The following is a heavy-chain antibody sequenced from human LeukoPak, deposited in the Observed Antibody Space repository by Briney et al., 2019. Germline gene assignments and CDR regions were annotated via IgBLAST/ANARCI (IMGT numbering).Heavy chain of an antibody. J-gene: IGHJ4*02. Sequence: GGSLRLSCAASGFTFSSYWMNWARQAPGKGLVWVSRINSGGSGTSYADSVEGRFTISRDNAKNTLYLQMNSLKGEDTAVYYCATSLGPLTEYWGQGTLVTVSS. CDR3: ATSLGPLTEY. D-gene: IGHD7-27*01. CDR2: INSGGSGT. CDR1: GFTFSSYW. V-gene: IGHV3-74*01.